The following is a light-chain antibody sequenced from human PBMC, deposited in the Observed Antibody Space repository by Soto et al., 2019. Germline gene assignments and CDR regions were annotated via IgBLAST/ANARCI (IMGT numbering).Light chain of an antibody. CDR1: QSISRY. J-gene: IGKJ1*01. CDR3: QQYGSSPPT. CDR2: GAS. Sequence: IVLTKSPGTLSLSPGERATLSCRASQSISRYLAWYQQKPGQGPRLLIYGASSRATGTPDRFSGSGSGTDFTLTISRLEPEDFALYYCQQYGSSPPTFGQETTVDIK. V-gene: IGKV3-20*01.